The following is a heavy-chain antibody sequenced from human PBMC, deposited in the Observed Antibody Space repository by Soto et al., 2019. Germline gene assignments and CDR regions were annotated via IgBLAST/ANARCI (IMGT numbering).Heavy chain of an antibody. D-gene: IGHD4-17*01. CDR2: ISSSSSYI. V-gene: IGHV3-21*01. J-gene: IGHJ4*02. CDR1: GFTFSSYS. CDR3: ASMSSIDYGDYGDYFDY. Sequence: GGSLRLSCAASGFTFSSYSMNWVRQAPGKGLEWVSSISSSSSYIYYADSVKGRFTISRDNAKNSLYLQMNSLRAEDTAVYYCASMSSIDYGDYGDYFDYWGQGTLVTVSS.